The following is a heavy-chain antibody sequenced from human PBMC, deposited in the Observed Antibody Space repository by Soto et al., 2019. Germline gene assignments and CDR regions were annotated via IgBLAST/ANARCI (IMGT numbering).Heavy chain of an antibody. CDR3: ARHNIPKLPGQYGDYYYYYGMDV. CDR1: GGSISSSSYY. D-gene: IGHD4-17*01. Sequence: QLQLQESGPGLVKPSETLSLTCTVSGGSISSSSYYWGWIRQPPGKGLEWIGSIYYSGSTYYNPSLKSRVPISVDTSKNQFSLKLSSVTAADTAVYYCARHNIPKLPGQYGDYYYYYGMDVWGQGTTVTVSS. J-gene: IGHJ6*02. V-gene: IGHV4-39*01. CDR2: IYYSGST.